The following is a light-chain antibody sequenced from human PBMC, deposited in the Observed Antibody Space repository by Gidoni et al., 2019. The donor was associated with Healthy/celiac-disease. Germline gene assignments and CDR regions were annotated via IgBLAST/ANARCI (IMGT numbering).Light chain of an antibody. V-gene: IGLV3-21*03. Sequence: SYVLTHPPSVSVAPGKTARITCGGHNIGSKSVHWYQLKPGQAPVLVVDDDSDRPSGIPERFSGSNSGNTATLTISRVEAGDEADYYCQVWDSSSDHPGVFGTGTKVTVL. CDR3: QVWDSSSDHPGV. CDR1: NIGSKS. CDR2: DDS. J-gene: IGLJ1*01.